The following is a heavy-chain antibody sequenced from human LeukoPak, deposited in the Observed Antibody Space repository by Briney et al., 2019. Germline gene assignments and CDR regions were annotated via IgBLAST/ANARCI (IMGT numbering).Heavy chain of an antibody. CDR3: AREGENDYVLESPHDAFDI. J-gene: IGHJ3*02. V-gene: IGHV3-30-3*01. CDR2: ISYDGSNK. Sequence: PGGSLRLSCAASGFTFSSFALHWVRQAPGKGLEWVALISYDGSNKYYADSVKGRFTISRDNSKNTLYLQMNSLRAEDTAVYYCAREGENDYVLESPHDAFDIWGQGTMVTVSS. D-gene: IGHD3-16*01. CDR1: GFTFSSFA.